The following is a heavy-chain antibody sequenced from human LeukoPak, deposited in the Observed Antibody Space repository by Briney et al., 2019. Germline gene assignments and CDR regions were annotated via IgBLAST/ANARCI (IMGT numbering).Heavy chain of an antibody. D-gene: IGHD7-27*01. CDR3: ARIYPNWGDWFDP. CDR2: IYSGGST. CDR1: GFTVSSNY. V-gene: IGHV3-53*01. Sequence: GGSLRLSCAASGFTVSSNYMSWVRQAPGKGLEWVSVIYSGGSTYYADSVKGRFPISRDNSKNTLYLQMNSLRAEDTAVYYCARIYPNWGDWFDPWGQGTLVTVSS. J-gene: IGHJ5*02.